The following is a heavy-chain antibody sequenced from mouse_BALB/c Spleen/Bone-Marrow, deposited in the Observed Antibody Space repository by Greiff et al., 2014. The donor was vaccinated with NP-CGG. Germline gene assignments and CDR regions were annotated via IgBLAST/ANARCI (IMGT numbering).Heavy chain of an antibody. V-gene: IGHV1S130*01. D-gene: IGHD2-14*01. Sequence: VQLQQSGSVLVRPGASVKLSCKASGYTFTSSWMHWAKQRPGRGLEWIGEIHPNSGNTNYNEKFKGKATLTVDTSSSTAYVDLSSLTSEDSAVYYCARHHRYAYCFDYWGQGTPLTVSS. J-gene: IGHJ2*01. CDR2: IHPNSGNT. CDR1: GYTFTSSW. CDR3: ARHHRYAYCFDY.